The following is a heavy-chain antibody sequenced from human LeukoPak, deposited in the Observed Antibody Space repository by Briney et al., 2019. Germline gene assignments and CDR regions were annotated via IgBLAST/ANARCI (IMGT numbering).Heavy chain of an antibody. Sequence: SVKVSCKASGGTFSSYAISWVRQAPGQGLEWMGRIIPILGIANYAQKFQGRVTITADKSTSTAYMELSSLRSEDTAVHYCARDIVGATTTWFDPWGQGTLVTVSS. D-gene: IGHD1-26*01. CDR2: IIPILGIA. CDR3: ARDIVGATTTWFDP. J-gene: IGHJ5*02. CDR1: GGTFSSYA. V-gene: IGHV1-69*04.